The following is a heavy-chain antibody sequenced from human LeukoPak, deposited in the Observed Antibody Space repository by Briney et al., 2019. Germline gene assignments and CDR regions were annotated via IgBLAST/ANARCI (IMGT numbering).Heavy chain of an antibody. CDR1: GFSFNTYW. CDR3: ARLIVGARGFDY. D-gene: IGHD1-26*01. Sequence: GGSLRLSCAASGFSFNTYWMGWVRQAPGKGLDWVANIKQDGSEKYYVDSVKGRFTISRDNAKNSLYLQMNSLRAEDTAVYYCARLIVGARGFDYWGQGTLVTVSS. V-gene: IGHV3-7*01. J-gene: IGHJ4*02. CDR2: IKQDGSEK.